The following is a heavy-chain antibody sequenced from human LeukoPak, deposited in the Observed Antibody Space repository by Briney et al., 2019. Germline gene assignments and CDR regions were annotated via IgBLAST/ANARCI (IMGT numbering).Heavy chain of an antibody. CDR2: ISGSGGST. CDR1: GFTFSSYA. CDR3: AKVHCSSTSCYRPLYGMDV. V-gene: IGHV3-23*01. J-gene: IGHJ6*02. Sequence: GGSLRLPCAASGFTFSSYAMSWVRQAPGKGLEWVSAISGSGGSTYYADSVKGRFTISRDNSKNTLYLQMNSLRAEDTAVYYCAKVHCSSTSCYRPLYGMDVWGQGTTVTVSS. D-gene: IGHD2-2*02.